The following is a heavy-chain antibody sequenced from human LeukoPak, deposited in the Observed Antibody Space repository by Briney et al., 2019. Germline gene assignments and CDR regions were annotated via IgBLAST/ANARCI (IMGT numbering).Heavy chain of an antibody. CDR3: AKDRSFIGLDI. Sequence: GGSLRLSCAASGFKFDDHGMSWVRQVPGKGLEWVSGLNWDGGRTGYADSVKGRFTISRDNAKNSLYLQMNSLRAEDTAFYYCAKDRSFIGLDIWGQGTMVIVSS. CDR1: GFKFDDHG. D-gene: IGHD1-26*01. V-gene: IGHV3-20*04. J-gene: IGHJ3*02. CDR2: LNWDGGRT.